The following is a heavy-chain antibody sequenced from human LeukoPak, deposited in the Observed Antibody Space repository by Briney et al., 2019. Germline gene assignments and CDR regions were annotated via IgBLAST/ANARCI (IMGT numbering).Heavy chain of an antibody. V-gene: IGHV3-49*04. Sequence: GSLRLSCRASGFTFGDYALSWVRQAPGKGLEWVAFIRSNAYGGSTEYAASVKDRFTISRDDSKAIAYLQMNSLKTGDTAVYYCTRAVRYFDSGIHGIGYWGQGTLVTVSS. CDR3: TRAVRYFDSGIHGIGY. D-gene: IGHD3-9*01. CDR1: GFTFGDYA. J-gene: IGHJ4*02. CDR2: IRSNAYGGST.